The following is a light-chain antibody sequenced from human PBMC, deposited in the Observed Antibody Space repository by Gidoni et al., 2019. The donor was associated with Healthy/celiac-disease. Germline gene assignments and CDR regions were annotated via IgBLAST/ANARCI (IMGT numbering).Light chain of an antibody. CDR3: QQYYSYPPN. CDR2: AAS. J-gene: IGKJ5*01. CDR1: QGFSSY. V-gene: IGKV1-8*01. Sequence: AIRMTQTPSSFSASTGDRVTITCRASQGFSSYLAWYQQKPGKAPKLLIYAASTLQSGVPSRFSGSGSGTDFTLTISCLQSEDFATYYCQQYYSYPPNFGQGTRLEIK.